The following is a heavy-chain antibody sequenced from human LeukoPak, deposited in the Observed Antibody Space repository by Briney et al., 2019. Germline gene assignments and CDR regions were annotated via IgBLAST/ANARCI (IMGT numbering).Heavy chain of an antibody. CDR3: AKDLDSSGWYGYYFDY. Sequence: GGSLRLSCAASGFNFSNYGMHWVRQVPGKGLEWVAVISYDGSNKYYADSVKGRFTIPRDNSKNTLYLQMNSLRAEDTAVYYCAKDLDSSGWYGYYFDYWGQGTLVTVSS. J-gene: IGHJ4*02. CDR2: ISYDGSNK. D-gene: IGHD6-19*01. CDR1: GFNFSNYG. V-gene: IGHV3-30*18.